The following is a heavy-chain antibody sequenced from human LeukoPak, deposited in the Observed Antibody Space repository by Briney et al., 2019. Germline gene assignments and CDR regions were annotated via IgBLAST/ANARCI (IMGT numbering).Heavy chain of an antibody. CDR1: GYTFTGYY. Sequence: GASVKVSCKASGYTFTGYYMHWVRQAPGQGLEWMGWINPNSGGTNYAQKFQGRVTMTRDTSISTAYMELSRLRSDDTAVYYCARVRTVEIATIIWDYWGQGTLVTVSS. V-gene: IGHV1-2*02. J-gene: IGHJ4*02. CDR3: ARVRTVEIATIIWDY. D-gene: IGHD5-24*01. CDR2: INPNSGGT.